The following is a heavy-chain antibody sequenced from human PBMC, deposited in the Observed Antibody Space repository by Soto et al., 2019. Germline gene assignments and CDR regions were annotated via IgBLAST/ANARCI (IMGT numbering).Heavy chain of an antibody. CDR1: GGSMRGQH. D-gene: IGHD3-16*01. CDR2: HHSDST. Sequence: QVQLQESGPGLVKPSETLSLTCTVSGGSMRGQHWSWIRQPPGKGLERIGHHSDSTNYNPSLKSRIPISTATSKNQFSLKLSSVTAADTAVYYCATYTVGEGGRGYWGQGTLVTVSS. CDR3: ATYTVGEGGRGY. J-gene: IGHJ4*02. V-gene: IGHV4-4*09.